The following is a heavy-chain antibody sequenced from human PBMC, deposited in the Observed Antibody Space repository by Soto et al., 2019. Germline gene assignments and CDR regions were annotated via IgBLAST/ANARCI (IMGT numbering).Heavy chain of an antibody. Sequence: QVQLVESGGGVVQPRRSLRLSCAGSGFTFSSYALHWVRQAPGKGLEWVGVISYDGSNEYYAESVKGRFTISRDNSKNTLYLQMNSLRAEDTAVYYCARVRTAVAGPNYWYFDLWGRGTLVTVSS. CDR1: GFTFSSYA. J-gene: IGHJ2*01. V-gene: IGHV3-30-3*01. D-gene: IGHD6-19*01. CDR2: ISYDGSNE. CDR3: ARVRTAVAGPNYWYFDL.